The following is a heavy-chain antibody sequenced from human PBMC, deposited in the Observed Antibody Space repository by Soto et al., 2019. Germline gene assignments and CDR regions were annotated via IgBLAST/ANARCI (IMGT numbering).Heavy chain of an antibody. V-gene: IGHV1-69*13. CDR2: IIPIFGTA. D-gene: IGHD4-17*01. CDR3: ARARTPDYVFDY. Sequence: ASVKVSCKASGGTFSSYAISWVRQAPGQGLEWMGGIIPIFGTANYAQKFQGRVTITADESTSTAYMELSSLRSEDTAVYYCARARTPDYVFDYWGQGTLVTVSS. CDR1: GGTFSSYA. J-gene: IGHJ4*02.